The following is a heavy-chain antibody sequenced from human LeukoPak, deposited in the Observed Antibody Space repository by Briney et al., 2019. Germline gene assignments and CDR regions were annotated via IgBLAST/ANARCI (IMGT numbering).Heavy chain of an antibody. V-gene: IGHV1-18*01. CDR2: ISAYNGNT. D-gene: IGHD2-2*01. CDR1: GYTFTSYG. CDR3: AREGSVVVPAPNGMDV. Sequence: ASVRVSCKASGYTFTSYGISWVRQAPGQGLEWMGWISAYNGNTNYAQKLQGRVTVTTDTSTSTAYMELRSLRSDDTAVYYCAREGSVVVPAPNGMDVWGQGTTVTVSS. J-gene: IGHJ6*02.